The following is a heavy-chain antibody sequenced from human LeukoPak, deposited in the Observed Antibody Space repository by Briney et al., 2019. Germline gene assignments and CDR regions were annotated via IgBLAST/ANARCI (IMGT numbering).Heavy chain of an antibody. D-gene: IGHD3-10*01. CDR2: INHSGST. V-gene: IGHV4-34*09. CDR1: GGSFSGYY. CDR3: ARDRGGSGNFDY. J-gene: IGHJ4*02. Sequence: PSETLSLTCAVYGGSFSGYYWSWIRQPPGKGLEWIGEINHSGSTYYNPSLKSRVTISIDTSKNQFSLKLSSVTAADTAVYYCARDRGGSGNFDYWGQGTLVTVSS.